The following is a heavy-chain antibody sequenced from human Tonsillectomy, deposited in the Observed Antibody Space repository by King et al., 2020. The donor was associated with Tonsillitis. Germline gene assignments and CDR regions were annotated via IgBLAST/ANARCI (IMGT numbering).Heavy chain of an antibody. J-gene: IGHJ5*02. CDR2: SGTYNVNT. V-gene: IGHV1-18*01. CDR3: ARDLGYCSGGNCYSEGLDP. D-gene: IGHD2-15*01. CDR1: GYTFTNFL. Sequence: VQLVESGAEVKKPGASVKGSCKASGYTFTNFLINWVRQAPGQGLEGMCWSGTYNVNTNFGQKFQGRVTMTTDTSTSTAYLGMGTLRSDDTAVYFCARDLGYCSGGNCYSEGLDPWGQGTLVTVSS.